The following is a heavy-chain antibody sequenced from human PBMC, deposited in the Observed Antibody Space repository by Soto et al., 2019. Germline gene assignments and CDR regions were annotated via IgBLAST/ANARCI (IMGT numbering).Heavy chain of an antibody. V-gene: IGHV4-39*01. CDR3: ARHRSS. J-gene: IGHJ5*01. CDR1: GGNFRVSSYN. Sequence: VAGGNFRVSSYNWGWIRQPPGKGLEWIGTLDYSGTAHYNPSLKSRINISADPSKNQVSLTLIFFTAADTAVEYCARHRSSWCHGLLVT. CDR2: LDYSGTA.